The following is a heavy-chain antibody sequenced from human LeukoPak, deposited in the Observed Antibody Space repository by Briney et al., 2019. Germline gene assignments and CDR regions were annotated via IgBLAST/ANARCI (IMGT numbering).Heavy chain of an antibody. CDR3: ATEGRRYDSSGHAFDI. J-gene: IGHJ3*02. CDR1: GYTLTELS. Sequence: ASVKVSCKVSGYTLTELSMHWVRQAPGKGLEWVGGFDPEDGETIYAQKFQDRVTMTEDTSTDTAYMELSSLRSEDTAVYYCATEGRRYDSSGHAFDIWGQGTMVTVSS. D-gene: IGHD3-22*01. V-gene: IGHV1-24*01. CDR2: FDPEDGET.